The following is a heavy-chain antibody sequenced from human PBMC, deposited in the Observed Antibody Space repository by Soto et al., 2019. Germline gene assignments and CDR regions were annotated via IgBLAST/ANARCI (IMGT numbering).Heavy chain of an antibody. CDR2: ISSSSSTI. J-gene: IGHJ3*02. CDR1: GFTFSSYS. D-gene: IGHD2-2*01. CDR3: ARRLSAFDI. Sequence: GGSLRLSCAASGFTFSSYSMNWVRQAPGKGLEWVSYISSSSSTIYYTDSVKGRFTISRDSAKNSLYPQMNSLRDEDTAVYYCARRLSAFDIWGQGTMVTVSS. V-gene: IGHV3-48*02.